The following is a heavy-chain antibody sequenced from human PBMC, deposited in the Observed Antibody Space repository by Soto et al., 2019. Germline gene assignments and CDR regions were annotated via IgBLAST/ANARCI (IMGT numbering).Heavy chain of an antibody. CDR3: ARDAGYSSSWYFHHYMDV. CDR2: ISSSGSTI. J-gene: IGHJ6*03. V-gene: IGHV3-11*01. Sequence: GGSLRLSCAASGFTFSDYYMSWIRQAPGKGLEWVSYISSSGSTIYYADSVKGRFTISRDNAKNSLYLQMNSLRAEDTAVYYCARDAGYSSSWYFHHYMDVWGKGTTVTVSS. CDR1: GFTFSDYY. D-gene: IGHD6-13*01.